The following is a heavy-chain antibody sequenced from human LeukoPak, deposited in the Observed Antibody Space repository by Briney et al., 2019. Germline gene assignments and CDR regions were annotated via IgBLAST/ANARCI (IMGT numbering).Heavy chain of an antibody. CDR3: ARDVTIAAAGLYYYYYGMDV. CDR2: INPSGGST. V-gene: IGHV1-46*01. D-gene: IGHD6-13*01. Sequence: ASVKVSCKASGYTFTSYYMHWVRQAPGQGLEWVGIINPSGGSTSYAQKFQGRVTMTRDTSTSTVYIELSSLRSEDTAVYYCARDVTIAAAGLYYYYYGMDVWGQGTTVTVSS. J-gene: IGHJ6*02. CDR1: GYTFTSYY.